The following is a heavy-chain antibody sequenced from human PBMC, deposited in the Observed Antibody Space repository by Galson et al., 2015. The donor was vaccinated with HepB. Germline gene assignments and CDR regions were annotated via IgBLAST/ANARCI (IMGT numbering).Heavy chain of an antibody. CDR3: ARGLGGWYPHWYFDL. Sequence: DTLSLTCTVSGGSISSYYWSWIRQPPGKGLEWIGYIYYSGSTNYNPSLKSRVTISVDTSKNQFSLKLSSVTAADTAVYYCARGLGGWYPHWYFDLWGRGTLVTVSS. V-gene: IGHV4-59*01. J-gene: IGHJ2*01. CDR1: GGSISSYY. CDR2: IYYSGST. D-gene: IGHD6-19*01.